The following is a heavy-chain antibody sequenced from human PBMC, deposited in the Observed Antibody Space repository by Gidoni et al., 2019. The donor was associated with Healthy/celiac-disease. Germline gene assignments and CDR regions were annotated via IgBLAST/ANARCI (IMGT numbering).Heavy chain of an antibody. D-gene: IGHD3-9*01. CDR2: IYYSGST. CDR1: GGPISSYY. CDR3: ARDEGTGYYFY. Sequence: QLQLQESGPGLVKPSDTLSLPCTVSGGPISSYYWSWIRQPPGKGLEWIGYIYYSGSTNYNPSLKSRVTISVDTSKNQFSLKLSSVTAADTAVYYCARDEGTGYYFYWGQGTLVTVSS. V-gene: IGHV4-59*01. J-gene: IGHJ4*02.